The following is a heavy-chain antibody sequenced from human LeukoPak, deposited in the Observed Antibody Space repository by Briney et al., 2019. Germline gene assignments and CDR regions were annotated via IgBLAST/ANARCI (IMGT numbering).Heavy chain of an antibody. CDR3: GRLFYDFWSGHYYYYMDV. CDR2: IDYSGST. CDR1: GGSISSTSYY. Sequence: SETLSLTCTVSGGSISSTSYYWGWIRQPPGKGLEWIGRIDYSGSTYYNPSLKSRVTISVDTSKNQFSLKLSSVTAADTAVYYCGRLFYDFWSGHYYYYMDVWGKGTTVTVSS. J-gene: IGHJ6*03. V-gene: IGHV4-39*01. D-gene: IGHD3-3*01.